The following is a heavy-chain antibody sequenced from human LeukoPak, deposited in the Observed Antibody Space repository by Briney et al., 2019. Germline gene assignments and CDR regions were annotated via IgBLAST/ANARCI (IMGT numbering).Heavy chain of an antibody. CDR3: AWGGGNSGTLKY. V-gene: IGHV3-30*03. Sequence: GGSLRLSCAASGFTFSSYGMHWVRQAPGKGLEWVAVISYDGSNKYYADSVKGRFTISRDNSKNTLYLQMNSLRAEDTAVYYCAWGGGNSGTLKYWGQGTLVTVSS. CDR1: GFTFSSYG. D-gene: IGHD1-14*01. J-gene: IGHJ4*02. CDR2: ISYDGSNK.